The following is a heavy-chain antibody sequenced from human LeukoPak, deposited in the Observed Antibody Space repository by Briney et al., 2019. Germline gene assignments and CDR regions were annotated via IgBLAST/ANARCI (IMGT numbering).Heavy chain of an antibody. J-gene: IGHJ4*02. V-gene: IGHV4-38-2*02. D-gene: IGHD6-19*01. CDR2: IYHSGST. CDR1: DYSISNGYY. CDR3: ARGYASNGCDY. Sequence: SGTLSLTCTVFDYSISNGYYWGWIRQPPGKGLEWIGSIYHSGSTYYNPSLKSRVTISVDTSKNQFSLKLSSVTAADTAVYYCARGYASNGCDYWGQGTLVTVSS.